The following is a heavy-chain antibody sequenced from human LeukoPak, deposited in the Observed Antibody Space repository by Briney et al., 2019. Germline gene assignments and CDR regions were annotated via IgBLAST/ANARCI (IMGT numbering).Heavy chain of an antibody. J-gene: IGHJ4*02. V-gene: IGHV4-4*02. CDR3: ARGRYNWNYSYFDY. Sequence: SETLSLTCAVSGGSISSSNWWSWVRQPPGKGLEWIGEIYHSGSTNYNPSLKSRVTISVDKSKNQFPLKLSSVTAADTAVYYCARGRYNWNYSYFDYWGQGTLVTVSS. CDR2: IYHSGST. CDR1: GGSISSSNW. D-gene: IGHD1-7*01.